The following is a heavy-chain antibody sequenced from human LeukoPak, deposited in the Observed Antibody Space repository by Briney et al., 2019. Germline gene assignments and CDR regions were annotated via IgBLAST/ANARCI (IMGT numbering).Heavy chain of an antibody. CDR3: ARVRAEITMVRGVPYYFDY. V-gene: IGHV1-2*02. D-gene: IGHD3-10*01. J-gene: IGHJ4*02. CDR2: INPNSGGT. Sequence: ASVKVSCKASGYTFTGYYMHWVRQAPGQGLEWMGWINPNSGGTNYAQKFQGRVTMTRDTSISTAYMELSRLRSDDTAVYYCARVRAEITMVRGVPYYFDYWGQGTLVAVSS. CDR1: GYTFTGYY.